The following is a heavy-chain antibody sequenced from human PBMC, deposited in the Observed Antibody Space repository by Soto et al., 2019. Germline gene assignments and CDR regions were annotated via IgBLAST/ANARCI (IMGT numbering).Heavy chain of an antibody. J-gene: IGHJ3*02. D-gene: IGHD2-2*02. CDR1: GFTFSSYW. V-gene: IGHV3-74*01. Sequence: EVQLVESGGGLVQPGGSLRLSCAASGFTFSSYWMHWVRQAPGKGLVWVSRINSDGSSTSYADSVKGRFTISRDNDKNTLYLQMNRVRAEDTAVYYCARERCSSTSCYNAFDIWGQGTMVTVSS. CDR3: ARERCSSTSCYNAFDI. CDR2: INSDGSST.